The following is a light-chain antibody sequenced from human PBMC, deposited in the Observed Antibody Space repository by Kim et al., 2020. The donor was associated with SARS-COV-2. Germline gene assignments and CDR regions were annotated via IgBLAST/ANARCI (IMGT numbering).Light chain of an antibody. J-gene: IGLJ2*01. Sequence: GQSITITCTGTSSDVGGYNYVAWYQQHPGKAHKLMIYDVSNRPSGVSNRFSGSKSGNTASLTISGLQAEDEADYYCSSYTSSSTLVFGGGTQLTVL. CDR1: SSDVGGYNY. V-gene: IGLV2-14*03. CDR2: DVS. CDR3: SSYTSSSTLV.